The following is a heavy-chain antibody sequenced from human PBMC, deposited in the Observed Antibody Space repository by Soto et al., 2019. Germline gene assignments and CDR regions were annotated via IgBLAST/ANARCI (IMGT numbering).Heavy chain of an antibody. V-gene: IGHV3-64*04. Sequence: GGSLRLSCLASRFTFSNYAMHWVRQAPGKGLEYVSTISSNGDSTYYADSVKGRSTMSRDNSKNTLYLQMNSLRAEDTAVYYCARDRCGGDCNNYYYYYGMDVWGQGTTVTVSS. J-gene: IGHJ6*02. CDR3: ARDRCGGDCNNYYYYYGMDV. D-gene: IGHD2-21*02. CDR2: ISSNGDST. CDR1: RFTFSNYA.